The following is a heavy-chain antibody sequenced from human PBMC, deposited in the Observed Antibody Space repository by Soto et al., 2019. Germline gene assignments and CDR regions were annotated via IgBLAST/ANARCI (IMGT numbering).Heavy chain of an antibody. V-gene: IGHV4-39*01. J-gene: IGHJ4*02. CDR1: GGSIKNRDYH. CDR2: IYYSGDT. D-gene: IGHD3-10*01. CDR3: ARHDSEPPGDMVRGPSYFHY. Sequence: SETLSLTCTVSGGSIKNRDYHWAWIRQPPGKGLEWIGNIYYSGDTYYNPSLQSRVTISVDTSKNQFSLRLTSVTAADTAVYYCARHDSEPPGDMVRGPSYFHYWGQGAQVTVYS.